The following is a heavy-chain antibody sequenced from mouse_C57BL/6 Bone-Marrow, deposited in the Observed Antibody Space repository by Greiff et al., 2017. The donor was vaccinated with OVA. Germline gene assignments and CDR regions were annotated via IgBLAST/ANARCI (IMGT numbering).Heavy chain of an antibody. Sequence: EVKLMESGGGLVQPGGSLKLSCAASGFTFSDYGMAWVRQAPRTGPEWVAFISNLAYSIYYADTVTGRFPISRENAKNTLYLEMSSLRSEETAMYYCARRVYYYGSSYDYAMDYWGQGTSVTVSS. CDR1: GFTFSDYG. D-gene: IGHD1-1*01. CDR2: ISNLAYSI. CDR3: ARRVYYYGSSYDYAMDY. J-gene: IGHJ4*01. V-gene: IGHV5-15*01.